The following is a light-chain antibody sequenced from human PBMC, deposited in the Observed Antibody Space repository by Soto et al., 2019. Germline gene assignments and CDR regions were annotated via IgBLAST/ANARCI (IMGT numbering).Light chain of an antibody. Sequence: QLVLTQSPSASASLGASVKLTCTLSSGHNSYAIAWHQQQPEKGPRYLMKVNSDGSHSKGDGIPDRFSGSSSGAERYLTIYSLQSEDEADYYCQTWSTDIRVFGGGTKVTVL. CDR3: QTWSTDIRV. V-gene: IGLV4-69*01. CDR1: SGHNSYA. CDR2: VNSDGSH. J-gene: IGLJ3*02.